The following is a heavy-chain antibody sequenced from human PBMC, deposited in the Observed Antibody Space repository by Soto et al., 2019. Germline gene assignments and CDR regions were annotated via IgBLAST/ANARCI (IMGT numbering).Heavy chain of an antibody. CDR3: ARDLCRYCTNGSPGT. CDR1: GYTFTSYA. Sequence: GASVTVSCKASGYTFTSYATQWVRQAHGQRLEWMGWINAGNGNTKYSQKFQGRVTITRDTSASTAYMELSSLRSEDTAVYYCARDLCRYCTNGSPGTWGQGTWSPSPQ. D-gene: IGHD2-8*01. V-gene: IGHV1-3*01. CDR2: INAGNGNT. J-gene: IGHJ4*02.